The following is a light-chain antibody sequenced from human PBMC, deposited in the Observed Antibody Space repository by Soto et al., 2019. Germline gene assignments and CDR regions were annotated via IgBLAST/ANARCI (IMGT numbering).Light chain of an antibody. CDR1: SSNIGNNY. CDR3: GAWDSSLSAVV. V-gene: IGLV1-51*02. CDR2: ENN. Sequence: QSVLTQPPSVSAAPGQKVTISCSGRSSNIGNNYVSWYQQFPGTAPKLLIFENNKRPSGIPDRFSGSKSGTSATLGITGLQTGDEADYHCGAWDSSLSAVVFGGGTKLTVL. J-gene: IGLJ2*01.